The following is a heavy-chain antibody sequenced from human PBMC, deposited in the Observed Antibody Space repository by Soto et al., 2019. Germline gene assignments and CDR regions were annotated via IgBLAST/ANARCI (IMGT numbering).Heavy chain of an antibody. CDR1: GFTFSTYA. CDR3: ASPYTSAIFGVVTHVDY. CDR2: ISVGGGTT. D-gene: IGHD3-3*01. J-gene: IGHJ4*02. V-gene: IGHV3-23*01. Sequence: GGSLRLSCAASGFTFSTYAMSWVRQAPGKGLEWVSGISVGGGTTHYAESVKGRFIISRDNSKNTLYLQMNSLRAEDTAVYYCASPYTSAIFGVVTHVDYWGQGTLVTVSS.